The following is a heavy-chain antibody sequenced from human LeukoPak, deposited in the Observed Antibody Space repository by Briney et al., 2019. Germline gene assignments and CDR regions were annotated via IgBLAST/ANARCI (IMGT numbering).Heavy chain of an antibody. CDR2: ISSSGNTI. V-gene: IGHV3-48*03. Sequence: HPGGSLRLSCAASGFTFSSYEMNWVRQAPGKGLEWVSYISSSGNTIYYADSVKGRFTISGDNAKNSLYLQMNSLRAEDTAVYYCARAAAGLTWGQGTLVTVSS. D-gene: IGHD6-13*01. J-gene: IGHJ4*02. CDR1: GFTFSSYE. CDR3: ARAAAGLT.